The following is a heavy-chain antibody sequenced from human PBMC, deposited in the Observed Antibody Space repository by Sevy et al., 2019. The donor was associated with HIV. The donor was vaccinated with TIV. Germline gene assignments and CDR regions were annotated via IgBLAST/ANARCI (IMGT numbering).Heavy chain of an antibody. CDR2: INTNTGNP. CDR3: ARGECSSSSCYYYYGMHV. J-gene: IGHJ6*02. V-gene: IGHV7-4-1*02. CDR1: GYTFTSYV. Sequence: ASVKASCKASGYTFTSYVMNWVRQAPGQGLEWMGWINTNTGNPTYAQGFTGRFVFSLDTSVSTAYLQISSLKAEDTAVYYCARGECSSSSCYYYYGMHVWGQGATVTVSS. D-gene: IGHD2-2*01.